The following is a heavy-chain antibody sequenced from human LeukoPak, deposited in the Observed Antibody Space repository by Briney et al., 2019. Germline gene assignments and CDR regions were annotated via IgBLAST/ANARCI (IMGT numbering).Heavy chain of an antibody. J-gene: IGHJ4*02. D-gene: IGHD1-7*01. V-gene: IGHV4-39*07. CDR3: ARMNYYFDY. CDR1: GGSISSSSYY. CDR2: IYYSGST. Sequence: SETLSLTCTVSGGSISSSSYYWGWIRQPPGKGLEWIGSIYYSGSTYYNPSLKSRVTISVDTSKNQSSLKLSSVTAADTAVYYCARMNYYFDYWGQGTLVTVSS.